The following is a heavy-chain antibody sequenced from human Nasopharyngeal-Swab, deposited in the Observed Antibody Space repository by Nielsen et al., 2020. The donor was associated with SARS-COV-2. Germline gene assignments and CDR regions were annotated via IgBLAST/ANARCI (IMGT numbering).Heavy chain of an antibody. CDR2: IKKDESEK. CDR3: AKDGRYSGYAHRGIDY. J-gene: IGHJ4*02. D-gene: IGHD5-12*01. Sequence: VRQAPGKGLEWVANIKKDESEKFYVQSVKGRFTISRDNSKNTLYLQMNSLRAEDTAVYYCAKDGRYSGYAHRGIDYWGQGTLVTVSS. V-gene: IGHV3-7*01.